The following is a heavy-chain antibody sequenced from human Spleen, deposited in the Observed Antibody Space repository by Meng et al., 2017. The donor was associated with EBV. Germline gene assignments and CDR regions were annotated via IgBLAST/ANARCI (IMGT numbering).Heavy chain of an antibody. CDR2: INQSGST. D-gene: IGHD2-2*01. CDR3: AIGRVKIVVVPTAFTYDY. Sequence: LQGVCACAVNPLAPTALSVAGYGWSSRYYYWAWYRPHLGKGLEWIGEINQSGSTNYNPSLKSRVTISGGKSKIQFSLILTSVTAADTAVYYCAIGRVKIVVVPTAFTYDYWGQGTLFTVSS. V-gene: IGHV4-34*01. CDR1: GWSSRYYY. J-gene: IGHJ4*02.